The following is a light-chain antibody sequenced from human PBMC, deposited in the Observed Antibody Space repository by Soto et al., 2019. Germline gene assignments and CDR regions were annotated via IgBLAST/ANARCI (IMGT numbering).Light chain of an antibody. CDR1: QNINNW. CDR2: GAS. CDR3: QQANSLPFT. V-gene: IGKV1D-12*01. Sequence: DIQMTQSPSSVSASVGDRVTITCRASQNINNWLAWYQQKPGKAPKFLMYGASSLQSGVPSRFSGSGSGTDFTLAISCLKPEDFSTYSCQQANSLPFTFGGGNRVEIK. J-gene: IGKJ4*01.